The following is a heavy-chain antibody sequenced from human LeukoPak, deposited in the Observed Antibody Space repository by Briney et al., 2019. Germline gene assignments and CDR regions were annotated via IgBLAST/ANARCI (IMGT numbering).Heavy chain of an antibody. CDR3: ARDPGYSGIDY. Sequence: KPSETLSLTCTVSGGSVSSGSYYWSWIRQPPGKGLEWIGYIYYGGSTNYNPPLKSRVTISVDTSKNQFSLKLSSVTAADTAVYYCARDPGYSGIDYWGQGTLVTVSS. CDR1: GGSVSSGSYY. J-gene: IGHJ4*02. V-gene: IGHV4-61*01. CDR2: IYYGGST. D-gene: IGHD5-12*01.